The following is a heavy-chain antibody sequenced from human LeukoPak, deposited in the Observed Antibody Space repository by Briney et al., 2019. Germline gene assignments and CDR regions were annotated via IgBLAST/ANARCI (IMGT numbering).Heavy chain of an antibody. CDR3: AKRGSPVSDFFDC. CDR2: IYYGGST. J-gene: IGHJ4*02. D-gene: IGHD3-10*01. V-gene: IGHV4-31*03. Sequence: SETLSLTCTVSGGSLNSGAYYWTWIRQHPGKGLEWIGYIYYGGSTYYNPSLKSRVTISLDTSNDQLSLRLHSVTAAETAVYYCAKRGSPVSDFFDCWGRGALVTVSS. CDR1: GGSLNSGAYY.